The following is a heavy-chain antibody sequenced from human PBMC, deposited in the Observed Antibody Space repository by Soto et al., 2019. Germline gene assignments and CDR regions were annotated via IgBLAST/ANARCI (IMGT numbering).Heavy chain of an antibody. V-gene: IGHV4-59*01. J-gene: IGHJ4*02. Sequence: SETLSLTCTVSGDTITDYYWSWIRQPPGKGLEWIGYTYHSGSTYYNPSLKSRVTISIDTSKTQFSLKLSSVTAADTAVYYCARASRNYFDYWGQGTLVTVSS. CDR2: TYHSGST. CDR3: ARASRNYFDY. CDR1: GDTITDYY.